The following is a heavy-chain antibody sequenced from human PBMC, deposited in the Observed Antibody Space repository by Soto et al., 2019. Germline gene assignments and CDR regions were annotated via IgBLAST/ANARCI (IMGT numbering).Heavy chain of an antibody. V-gene: IGHV3-21*01. CDR3: ASPGSRGVYVWCRKQAFDI. Sequence: GGSLRLSCAASGFTFSSYSMNWVRQAPGKGLEWVSSISSSSSYIYYADSVKGRFTISRDNAKNSLYLQMNSLRAEDTAVYYCASPGSRGVYVWCRKQAFDIWVQGTMVT. J-gene: IGHJ3*02. CDR1: GFTFSSYS. CDR2: ISSSSSYI. D-gene: IGHD2-8*02.